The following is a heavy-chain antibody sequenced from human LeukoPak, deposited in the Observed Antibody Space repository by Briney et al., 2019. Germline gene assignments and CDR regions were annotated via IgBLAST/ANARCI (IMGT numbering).Heavy chain of an antibody. D-gene: IGHD6-13*01. CDR1: GASIHSYY. CDR2: IYHSGST. CDR3: ARDLAIAAAGGSGGYNWFDP. J-gene: IGHJ5*02. V-gene: IGHV4-59*12. Sequence: SETLSLTCAVSGASIHSYYWSWIRHPPGKGLEWIGYIYHSGSTNYNPSVKSRVTISVDTSKNEFSLKLSSVAAADTAVYYCARDLAIAAAGGSGGYNWFDPWGQGTLVTVSS.